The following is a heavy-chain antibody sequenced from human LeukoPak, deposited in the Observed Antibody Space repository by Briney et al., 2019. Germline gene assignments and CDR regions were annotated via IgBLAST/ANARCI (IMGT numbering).Heavy chain of an antibody. Sequence: ASVKVSCKASGYTFTSYGISWVRQAPGQGLEWMGWINPNSGGTNYAQKFQGRVTMTRDTSISTAYMELSRLRSDDTAVYYCARDLGGYCTNGVCDRVGYFDYWGQGTLVTVSS. D-gene: IGHD2-8*01. CDR1: GYTFTSYG. J-gene: IGHJ4*02. CDR3: ARDLGGYCTNGVCDRVGYFDY. V-gene: IGHV1-2*02. CDR2: INPNSGGT.